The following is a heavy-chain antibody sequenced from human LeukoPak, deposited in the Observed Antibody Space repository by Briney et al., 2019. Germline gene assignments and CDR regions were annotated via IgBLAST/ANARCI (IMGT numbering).Heavy chain of an antibody. J-gene: IGHJ6*03. CDR2: ISYAGNNK. D-gene: IGHD3-9*01. V-gene: IGHV3-30*04. CDR3: ARDTSILRYFDWLHIMGDYYYMDV. Sequence: GGSLRLSCVASGFTFSSYAMHWVRQAPGKGLQWVAVISYAGNNKYYADSVKGRFTLSRDNSKNTLYLQMNSLRAEDTAVYYCARDTSILRYFDWLHIMGDYYYMDVWGKGTTVTISS. CDR1: GFTFSSYA.